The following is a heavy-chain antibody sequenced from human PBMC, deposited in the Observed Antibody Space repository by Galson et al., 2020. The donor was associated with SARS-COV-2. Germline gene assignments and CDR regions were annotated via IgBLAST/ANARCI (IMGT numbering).Heavy chain of an antibody. CDR2: INPNSGGT. Sequence: ASVKVSCKASGYTFTGYYMHWVRQAPGQGLEWMGWINPNSGGTNYAQKFQGRVTMTRDTSISTAYMELSRLRSDDTAVYYCARERPEFGDSSGIFDYWGQGTLVTVSS. J-gene: IGHJ4*02. V-gene: IGHV1-2*02. CDR1: GYTFTGYY. D-gene: IGHD3-22*01. CDR3: ARERPEFGDSSGIFDY.